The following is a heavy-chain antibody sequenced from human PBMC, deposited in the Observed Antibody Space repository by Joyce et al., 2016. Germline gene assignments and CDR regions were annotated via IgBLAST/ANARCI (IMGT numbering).Heavy chain of an antibody. CDR1: GDSIFSTKW. V-gene: IGHV4-4*02. CDR2: LYHSGTT. J-gene: IGHJ4*02. D-gene: IGHD3-10*01. CDR3: ARVHGVTDGEFYFDY. Sequence: QVQLQESGPRLVKPSGTLSLTCAVSGDSIFSTKWCSWVRQPPGKGLEWSGQLYHSGTTNYNPSRKSRVTVSVDKTKNQFSLNRSSVTAADTAVYYCARVHGVTDGEFYFDYWGQGTLVTVSS.